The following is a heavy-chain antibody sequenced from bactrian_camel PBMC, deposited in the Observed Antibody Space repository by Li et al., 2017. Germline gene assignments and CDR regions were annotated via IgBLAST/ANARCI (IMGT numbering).Heavy chain of an antibody. J-gene: IGHJ4*01. D-gene: IGHD8*01. Sequence: HVQLVESGGGSVEAGGSLRLSCATSSVVFSDNCFAWFRQIPGREREGVASISIRNGFTDYTGSVKGRFTVSRDNAKNTLNLQMSGLKSEDTASYYCAANDYWSDDAMRGDEFEYKYWGQGTQVTVS. CDR1: SVVFSDNC. CDR2: ISIRNGFT. V-gene: IGHV3S63*01. CDR3: AANDYWSDDAMRGDEFEYKY.